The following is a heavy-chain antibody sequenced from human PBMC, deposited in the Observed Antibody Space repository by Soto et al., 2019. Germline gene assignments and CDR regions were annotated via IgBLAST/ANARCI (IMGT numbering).Heavy chain of an antibody. CDR2: IWYDGSNK. CDR1: GFTFNSYG. CDR3: ARDECSGGSCYPGYQDAFDI. V-gene: IGHV3-33*01. D-gene: IGHD2-15*01. Sequence: PGGAPKISCAAHGFTFNSYGMHWVRQAPGKGLEWVAVIWYDGSNKYYADSVKGRFTISRDNSKNTLYLQMNSLRAEDTAVYYCARDECSGGSCYPGYQDAFDIWGRRTTVIGSS. J-gene: IGHJ3*02.